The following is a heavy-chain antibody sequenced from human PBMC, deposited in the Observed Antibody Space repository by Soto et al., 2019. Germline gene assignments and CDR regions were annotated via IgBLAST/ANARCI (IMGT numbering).Heavy chain of an antibody. J-gene: IGHJ4*02. CDR1: GYTFTSYG. D-gene: IGHD6-19*01. CDR3: ARDADDGSGWEPFDY. V-gene: IGHV1-18*01. CDR2: ISAYNGNT. Sequence: QVQLVQSGAEVKKPGASVKVSCKASGYTFTSYGISWVRKAPGQGLERMGWISAYNGNTNYAQKLQGRVTMTTDTATSTAYMELRSLRSADTAVYYCARDADDGSGWEPFDYWGQGTLVTVSS.